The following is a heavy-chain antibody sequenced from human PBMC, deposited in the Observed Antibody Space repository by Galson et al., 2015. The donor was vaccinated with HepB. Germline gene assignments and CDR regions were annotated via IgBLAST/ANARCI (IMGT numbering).Heavy chain of an antibody. V-gene: IGHV1-18*04. CDR3: ARDVDSGDYVRYFDY. J-gene: IGHJ4*02. Sequence: SVKVSCKASGYTFTSYGISWVRQAPGQGLEWMGWISAYNGNTNYAQKLQGRVTMTTDTSTSTAYMELRSLRSDDTAVYYCARDVDSGDYVRYFDYSGPGTLVTASS. D-gene: IGHD4-17*01. CDR2: ISAYNGNT. CDR1: GYTFTSYG.